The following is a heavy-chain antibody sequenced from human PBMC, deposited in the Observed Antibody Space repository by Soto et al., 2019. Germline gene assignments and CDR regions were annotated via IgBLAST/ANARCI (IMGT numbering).Heavy chain of an antibody. V-gene: IGHV3-74*01. Sequence: EVQLVESGGGLVQPGGSLRLSCTAPQFTFSGYWMHWVRQAPGKELVWVSHINTDGTITSYADFVKGRFTISRVNAKNTLYLQMNILGAEDTAFYYCATLSAPSDYWGLGTLVTVS. CDR3: ATLSAPSDY. J-gene: IGHJ4*02. CDR1: QFTFSGYW. CDR2: INTDGTIT.